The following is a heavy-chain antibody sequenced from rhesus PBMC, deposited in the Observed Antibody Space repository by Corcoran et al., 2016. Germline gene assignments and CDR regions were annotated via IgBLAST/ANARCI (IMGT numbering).Heavy chain of an antibody. D-gene: IGHD3-9*01. CDR3: ARVGEDDYGYYGNLDY. Sequence: QVQLQQWGEGLVKPSETLSLTCAVYGGSISSNYWSWIRQPPGKGLEWIGRIRSGGTTNYNPSLKSRVPISIDTSKIQFSLRLSSVTAGDAAVYYCARVGEDDYGYYGNLDYWGQGVLVTVSS. J-gene: IGHJ4*01. CDR2: IRSGGTT. V-gene: IGHV4-160*01. CDR1: GGSISSNY.